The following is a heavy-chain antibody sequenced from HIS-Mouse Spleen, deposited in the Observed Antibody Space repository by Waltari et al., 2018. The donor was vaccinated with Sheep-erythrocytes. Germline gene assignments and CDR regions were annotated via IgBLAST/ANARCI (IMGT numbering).Heavy chain of an antibody. J-gene: IGHJ5*02. CDR3: ARVPPGYYDFWSGPTGPRWFDP. V-gene: IGHV4-39*07. D-gene: IGHD3-3*01. CDR2: IYYSGST. Sequence: QLQLQESGPGLVKPSETLSLTCTVSGGSISSSSYYWGWFRHPPGKGLEWIGSIYYSGSTYYNPSLKSRVTISVDTSKNQFSLKLSSVTAADTAVYYCARVPPGYYDFWSGPTGPRWFDPWGQGTLVTVSS. CDR1: GGSISSSSYY.